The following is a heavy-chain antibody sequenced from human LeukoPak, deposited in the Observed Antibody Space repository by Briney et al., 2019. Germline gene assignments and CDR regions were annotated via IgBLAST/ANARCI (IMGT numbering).Heavy chain of an antibody. CDR3: SRQVVGNDY. CDR2: INHSGYT. D-gene: IGHD3-22*01. CDR1: GESSFSSYY. Sequence: SETLSLTCAVYGESSFSSYYWSWIRQTPGGTLEWIGEINHSGYTNYNPSLKGRVTLSIDTSKNQFSLRLNSVTAADTAVYYCSRQVVGNDYWGQGILVTVSS. V-gene: IGHV4-34*01. J-gene: IGHJ4*02.